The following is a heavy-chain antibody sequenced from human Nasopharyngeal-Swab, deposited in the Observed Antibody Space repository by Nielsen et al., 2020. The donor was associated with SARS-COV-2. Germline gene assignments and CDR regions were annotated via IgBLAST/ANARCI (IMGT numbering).Heavy chain of an antibody. CDR3: ARARRNFVVVSAFDY. J-gene: IGHJ4*02. CDR2: IYYSGST. V-gene: IGHV4-31*02. D-gene: IGHD2-21*02. Sequence: PGKGLEWIGYIYYSGSTYYNPSLKSRVTIPVDTSKNQFSLKLSSVTAADTAVYYCARARRNFVVVSAFDYWGQGTLVTVSS.